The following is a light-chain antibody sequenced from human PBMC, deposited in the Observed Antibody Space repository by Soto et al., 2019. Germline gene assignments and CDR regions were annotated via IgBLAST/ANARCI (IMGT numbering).Light chain of an antibody. J-gene: IGKJ1*01. CDR3: QHYNNWPPWT. CDR2: GAS. CDR1: QSISSD. V-gene: IGKV3-15*01. Sequence: EIVMTQSPATLSVSPGERATLSCRASQSISSDLAWYQQKPGQAPRLLISGASTRATGIPARFSGSGSGTEFILTINSLQSKDCAVYDCQHYNNWPPWTFGQGTKVEIK.